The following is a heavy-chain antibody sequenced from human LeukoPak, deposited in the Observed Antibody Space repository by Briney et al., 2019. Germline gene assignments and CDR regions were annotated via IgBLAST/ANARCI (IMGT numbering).Heavy chain of an antibody. CDR3: ARDRASVTTPQVYNWFDP. V-gene: IGHV4-39*07. CDR1: GGSISSSSYY. D-gene: IGHD4-17*01. CDR2: IHYTGST. Sequence: SETLSLTCTVSGGSISSSSYYWGWIRQPPGKGLEWTGSIHYTGSTYYNPSLKSRVTISVDTSKNQFSLKLSSVTAADTAVYYCARDRASVTTPQVYNWFDPWGQGTLVTVSS. J-gene: IGHJ5*02.